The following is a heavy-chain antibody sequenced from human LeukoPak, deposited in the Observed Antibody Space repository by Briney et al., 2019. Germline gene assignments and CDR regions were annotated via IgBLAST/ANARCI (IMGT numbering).Heavy chain of an antibody. CDR1: GFTFSSYS. CDR3: ARGYGSGSHCFDY. CDR2: ISSSSSYI. Sequence: PGGSLRLSCAASGFTFSSYSMNWVRQAPGKGLEWVSSISSSSSYISYAASVKGRFTISRDNAKNSLYLQMNSLRAEDTAVYYCARGYGSGSHCFDYWGQGTLVTVSS. V-gene: IGHV3-21*01. D-gene: IGHD3-10*01. J-gene: IGHJ4*02.